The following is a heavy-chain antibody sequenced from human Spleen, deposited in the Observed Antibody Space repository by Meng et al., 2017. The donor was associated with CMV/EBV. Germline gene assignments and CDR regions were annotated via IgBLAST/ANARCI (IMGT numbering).Heavy chain of an antibody. J-gene: IGHJ6*02. Sequence: GGSLRLSCAASEFSFSSYAIHWVRQAPGKGLEWVAFMRYDGSVEYYADSVKGRFIMSREYSRNIVYLHMNTLRPEDTAVYYCAKETTDVDSGMDVWGQGTTVTVSS. CDR1: EFSFSSYA. D-gene: IGHD4-17*01. V-gene: IGHV3-30*02. CDR3: AKETTDVDSGMDV. CDR2: MRYDGSVE.